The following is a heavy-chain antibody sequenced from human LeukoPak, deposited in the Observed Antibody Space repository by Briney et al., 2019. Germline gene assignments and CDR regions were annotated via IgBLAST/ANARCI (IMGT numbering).Heavy chain of an antibody. Sequence: GGSLRLSCAASGFTFSSYAMSWVRQAPGKGLEWVSAISGSGGSTYYADSVKGRFTISRDNSKNTLYLQMNSLRAEDTAVYYCAKDLMIVVVINADYWGQGTLVTVSS. CDR2: ISGSGGST. CDR1: GFTFSSYA. CDR3: AKDLMIVVVINADY. D-gene: IGHD3-22*01. V-gene: IGHV3-23*01. J-gene: IGHJ4*02.